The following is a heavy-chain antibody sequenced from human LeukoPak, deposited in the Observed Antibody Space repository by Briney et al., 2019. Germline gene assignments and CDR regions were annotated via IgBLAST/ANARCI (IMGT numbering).Heavy chain of an antibody. CDR1: GSTFYSYG. J-gene: IGHJ4*02. CDR3: AKGHSAHGTGFDC. V-gene: IGHV3-23*01. Sequence: GGSLRLSCAASGSTFYSYGMSWVRQAPGKGLEWVSGISGSGDTTYYADSVKGRFTISRDNSKNTLYLQMNSLRVEDTAVYYCAKGHSAHGTGFDCWGQGTLVAVSS. CDR2: ISGSGDTT.